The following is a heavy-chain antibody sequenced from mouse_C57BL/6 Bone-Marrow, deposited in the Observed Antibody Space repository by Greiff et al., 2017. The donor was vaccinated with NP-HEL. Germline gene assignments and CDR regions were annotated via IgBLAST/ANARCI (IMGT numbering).Heavy chain of an antibody. CDR1: GYTFTDYY. D-gene: IGHD3-3*01. V-gene: IGHV1-76*01. CDR2: IYPGSGNT. Sequence: QVHVKQSGAELVRPGASVKLSCKASGYTFTDYYINWVKQRPGQGLEWIARIYPGSGNTYYNEKFKGKATLTAEKSSSTAYMQLSSLTSEDSAVYFCARRAGTEYYAMDYWGQGTSVTVSS. J-gene: IGHJ4*01. CDR3: ARRAGTEYYAMDY.